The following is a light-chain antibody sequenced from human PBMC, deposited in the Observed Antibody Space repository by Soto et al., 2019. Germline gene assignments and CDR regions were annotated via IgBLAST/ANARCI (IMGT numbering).Light chain of an antibody. Sequence: IVFTLSPGTLSMSPGERATLSCRARHAISSSYLAWYQQKAGQAPRLLMYGISRRATGIPDRFSGSGSGTDFTLTITRLEPEDFAVYYCQQYVTSSPRAFGQGTRVDIK. CDR3: QQYVTSSPRA. V-gene: IGKV3-20*01. CDR1: HAISSSY. J-gene: IGKJ1*01. CDR2: GIS.